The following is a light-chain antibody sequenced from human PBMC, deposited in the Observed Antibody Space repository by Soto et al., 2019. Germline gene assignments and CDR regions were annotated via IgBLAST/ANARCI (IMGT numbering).Light chain of an antibody. CDR2: GAS. J-gene: IGKJ3*01. Sequence: EVVLTQSPGTLSLSPGERATLSCRASQSVAANYLAWYQQKRGQAPRLLIYGASSRATGIPDRFSGSGSGTGFTLAISRLEPEDFSVYYCHQYGTAPLTFGPGTKVDIK. V-gene: IGKV3-20*01. CDR1: QSVAANY. CDR3: HQYGTAPLT.